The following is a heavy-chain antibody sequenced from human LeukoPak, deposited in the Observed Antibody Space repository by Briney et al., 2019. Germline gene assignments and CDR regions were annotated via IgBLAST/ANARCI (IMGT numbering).Heavy chain of an antibody. V-gene: IGHV4-4*02. D-gene: IGHD1-26*01. J-gene: IGHJ4*02. CDR2: ISLSGHT. CDR3: SRESGAFSPFGY. Sequence: PSETLSLTCDVSGGSISRTNWWGWVRQSPGQGLEWIGEISLSGHTNYNPSLQSRVTMSLDESKNQVSLDLASVTDADTAVYYCSRESGAFSPFGYWGQGTLVTVHS. CDR1: GGSISRTNW.